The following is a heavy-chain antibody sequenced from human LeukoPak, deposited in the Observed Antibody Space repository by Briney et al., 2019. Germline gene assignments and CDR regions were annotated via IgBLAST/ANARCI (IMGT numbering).Heavy chain of an antibody. Sequence: ASVKVSCKASGYTFTGYYMHWVRQAPGQGLEWMGRINPNSGGTNYAQKFQGRVTMTRDTSISTAYMELSRLRSDDTAVYYCARRTYYYDSSARTGAFDIWGQGTMVTVSS. CDR1: GYTFTGYY. D-gene: IGHD3-22*01. V-gene: IGHV1-2*06. CDR2: INPNSGGT. CDR3: ARRTYYYDSSARTGAFDI. J-gene: IGHJ3*02.